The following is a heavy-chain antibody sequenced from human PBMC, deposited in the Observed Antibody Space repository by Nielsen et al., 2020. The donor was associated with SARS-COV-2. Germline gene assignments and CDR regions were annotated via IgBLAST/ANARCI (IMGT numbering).Heavy chain of an antibody. CDR2: IHHSGST. D-gene: IGHD7-27*01. CDR3: ARTAENWGPANFDY. CDR1: GGSISSYY. Sequence: SETLSLTCIVSGGSISSYYWNWIRQSPGKGLDWIGHIHHSGSTIYNPSLNSRVTVSIDTSKNRFSLRLSSVTAADTAVYYCARTAENWGPANFDYWGQGTPVTVSS. J-gene: IGHJ4*02. V-gene: IGHV4-59*08.